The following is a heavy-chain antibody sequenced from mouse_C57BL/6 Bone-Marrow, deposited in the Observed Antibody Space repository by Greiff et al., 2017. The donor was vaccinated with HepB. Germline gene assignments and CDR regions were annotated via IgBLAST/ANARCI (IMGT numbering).Heavy chain of an antibody. CDR2: IWWDDDK. CDR3: ARIDPYYGSSHWYFDV. D-gene: IGHD1-1*01. Sequence: QVTLKESGPGILQPSQTLSLTCSFSGFSLSTFGMGVGWIRQPSGKGLEWLAHIWWDDDKYYNPALKSRLTISKDTSKNQVFLKIANVDTADTATYYCARIDPYYGSSHWYFDVWGTGTTVTVSS. V-gene: IGHV8-8*01. J-gene: IGHJ1*03. CDR1: GFSLSTFGMG.